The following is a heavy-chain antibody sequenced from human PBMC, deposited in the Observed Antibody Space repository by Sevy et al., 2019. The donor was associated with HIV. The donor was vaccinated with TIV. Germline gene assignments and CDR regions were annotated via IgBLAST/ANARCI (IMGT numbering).Heavy chain of an antibody. V-gene: IGHV4-39*02. D-gene: IGHD4-17*01. CDR2: IYYSGST. CDR1: GGSISSSSYY. Sequence: SETLSLTCTVSGGSISSSSYYWGWIRQPPGKGLEWIGSIYYSGSTYYNPSLKSRVTISVDTSKNQFSLKLSSVTAADTDVYYCARDYGDYAYYFDYWGQGTLVTVSS. CDR3: ARDYGDYAYYFDY. J-gene: IGHJ4*02.